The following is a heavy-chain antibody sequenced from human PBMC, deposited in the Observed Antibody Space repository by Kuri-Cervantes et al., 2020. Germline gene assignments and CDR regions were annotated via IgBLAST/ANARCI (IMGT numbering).Heavy chain of an antibody. V-gene: IGHV4-34*01. CDR3: ARWAPVGLTYSSSWGSYWYFDL. D-gene: IGHD6-13*01. Sequence: SQTLSLTCAVYGGSFRDYHWSWIRLPPGKGLEWIGDIDHNRNTGYSPSLKSRVTISLDTSKNQFSLTLTSVTAADTAVYYCARWAPVGLTYSSSWGSYWYFDLWGRGTLVTVSS. CDR2: IDHNRNT. CDR1: GGSFRDYH. J-gene: IGHJ2*01.